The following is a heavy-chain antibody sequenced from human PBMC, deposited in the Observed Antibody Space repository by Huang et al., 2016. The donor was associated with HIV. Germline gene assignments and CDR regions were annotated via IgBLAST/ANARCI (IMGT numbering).Heavy chain of an antibody. CDR2: ISYDGRSD. CDR1: GFIFSNFG. Sequence: QVQLVESGGGVVQPGTSLRLSCAASGFIFSNFGMHWVRQAPGNGVEWVAVISYDGRSDRYSDSGKGRFTSSRDNDKNTLSLEMNRLRHDDTAVYYCAKESRWFSDFDQWGQGTLVTVSS. CDR3: AKESRWFSDFDQ. V-gene: IGHV3-30*18. J-gene: IGHJ5*02. D-gene: IGHD2-15*01.